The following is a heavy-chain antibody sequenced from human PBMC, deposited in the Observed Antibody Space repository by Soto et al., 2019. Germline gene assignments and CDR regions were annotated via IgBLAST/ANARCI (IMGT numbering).Heavy chain of an antibody. CDR3: AAPRTDGYKVPDPSTYYYYGLDV. CDR2: IIPIFGTP. V-gene: IGHV1-69*06. D-gene: IGHD5-12*01. J-gene: IGHJ6*02. Sequence: SVKVSCKASGGSFSTYAISWVRQAPGQGLEWMGGIIPIFGTPNYAQKFQGRVTITADRSTSTAYLELNSLRSEDTAVYYCAAPRTDGYKVPDPSTYYYYGLDVWGQGTTVTVS. CDR1: GGSFSTYA.